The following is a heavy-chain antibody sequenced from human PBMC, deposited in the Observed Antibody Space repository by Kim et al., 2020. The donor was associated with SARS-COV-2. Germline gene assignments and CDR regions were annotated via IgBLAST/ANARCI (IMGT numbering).Heavy chain of an antibody. D-gene: IGHD3-22*01. Sequence: SVKVSCKASGGTFSSYAISWVRQAPGQGLEWMGGIIPIFGTANYAQKFQGRVTITADESTSTAYMELSSLRSEDTAVYYCARWGDYYDSSGYAAYWYFDLWGRGTLVTVSS. J-gene: IGHJ2*01. CDR2: IIPIFGTA. V-gene: IGHV1-69*13. CDR1: GGTFSSYA. CDR3: ARWGDYYDSSGYAAYWYFDL.